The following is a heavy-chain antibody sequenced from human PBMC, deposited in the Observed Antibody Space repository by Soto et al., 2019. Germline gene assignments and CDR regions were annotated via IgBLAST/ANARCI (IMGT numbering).Heavy chain of an antibody. CDR3: ARVERGTATTVVDAFDI. CDR1: GGSVNSGNYY. CDR2: MSHSGGI. Sequence: QVQLQQWGAGLLKPSETLSLTCAVFGGSVNSGNYYWSWIRQPPGQGLEWIGEMSHSGGINFNPSLKSRVTISVDTSKNQFSLKMSSVTAADTALYYCARVERGTATTVVDAFDIWGPGTIVTVSS. J-gene: IGHJ3*02. V-gene: IGHV4-34*01. D-gene: IGHD1-1*01.